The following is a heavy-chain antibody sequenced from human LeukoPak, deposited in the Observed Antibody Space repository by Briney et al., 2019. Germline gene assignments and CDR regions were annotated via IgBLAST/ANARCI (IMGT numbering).Heavy chain of an antibody. V-gene: IGHV4-59*01. Sequence: PSETLSLTCTVSGGSISSYYWSWIRQPPGKGLEWIGYIYYSGSTNYNPSLKSRVTISVDTSKNQFSLKLSSVTAADTAVYYCARGGHYYDSSGYYYWGQGTLVTVSS. CDR1: GGSISSYY. D-gene: IGHD3-22*01. CDR2: IYYSGST. J-gene: IGHJ4*02. CDR3: ARGGHYYDSSGYYY.